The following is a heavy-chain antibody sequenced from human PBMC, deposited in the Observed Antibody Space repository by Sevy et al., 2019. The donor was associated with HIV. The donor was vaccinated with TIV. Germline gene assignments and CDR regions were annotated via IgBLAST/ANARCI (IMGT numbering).Heavy chain of an antibody. J-gene: IGHJ6*03. CDR1: GFTFSSYA. CDR2: ISGSGGST. CDR3: ASMWPVQVSAGSGSYYRLLRNYYMDV. V-gene: IGHV3-23*01. Sequence: GGYLRLSCAASGFTFSSYAMSWVRQAPGKGLEWVSAISGSGGSTYYADSVKGRFTISRYNSKNTLHLQMNSLRTEDTAVYYCASMWPVQVSAGSGSYYRLLRNYYMDVWGKGTSVPVS. D-gene: IGHD3-10*01.